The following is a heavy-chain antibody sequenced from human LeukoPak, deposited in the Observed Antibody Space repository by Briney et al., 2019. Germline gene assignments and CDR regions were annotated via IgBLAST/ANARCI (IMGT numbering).Heavy chain of an antibody. D-gene: IGHD4-23*01. CDR3: ARSFYGGPTSKYYFDY. CDR2: IIPIFGTA. J-gene: IGHJ4*02. CDR1: GGTFSSYA. V-gene: IGHV1-69*01. Sequence: ASVKVSCKASGGTFSSYAISWVRQAPGQGLEWMGGIIPIFGTANYAQKFQGRVSITADESTSTAYMELSSLRSEDTAVYYCARSFYGGPTSKYYFDYWGQGTLVTVSS.